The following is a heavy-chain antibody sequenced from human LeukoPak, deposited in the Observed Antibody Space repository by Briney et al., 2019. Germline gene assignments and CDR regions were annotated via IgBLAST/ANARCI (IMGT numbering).Heavy chain of an antibody. J-gene: IGHJ5*02. CDR3: ARVKSGTGWFDP. D-gene: IGHD3-10*01. CDR2: IYYSGTT. Sequence: GSLRLSCAASGFTFSNSAMSWVRQPPGKGLEWIGSIYYSGTTYYNPSLKTRVTISVDTSKNHFSLKLSSVTAADTAMYYCARVKSGTGWFDPWGQGTLVTVSS. V-gene: IGHV4-39*07. CDR1: GFTFSNSAM.